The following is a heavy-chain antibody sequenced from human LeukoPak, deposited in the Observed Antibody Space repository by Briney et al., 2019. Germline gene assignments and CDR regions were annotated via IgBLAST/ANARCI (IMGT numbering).Heavy chain of an antibody. CDR2: IYSSGST. V-gene: IGHV4-30-4*01. Sequence: PSETLSLTCIVSGGSISSGDYYWSWIRQPPGQSLEWIGYIYSSGSTYYNPSLKGRVTISVDTSKNQFSLKLSSVAAADTAVYFCARAHPQQSTQTFDYWGQGTLVTVSS. J-gene: IGHJ4*02. D-gene: IGHD6-13*01. CDR3: ARAHPQQSTQTFDY. CDR1: GGSISSGDYY.